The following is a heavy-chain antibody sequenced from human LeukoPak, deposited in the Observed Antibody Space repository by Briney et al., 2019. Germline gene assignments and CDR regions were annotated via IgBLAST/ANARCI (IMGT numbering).Heavy chain of an antibody. J-gene: IGHJ2*01. CDR3: ARNPDPGWYFDL. CDR1: GGSISSSSYY. Sequence: SETLSLTCTVSGGSISSSSYYWCWIRQPPGKGLEWIGSIYYSGSTYYNPSLKSRVTISVDTSKNQFSLKLSSVTAADTAVYYCARNPDPGWYFDLWGRGTLVTVSS. D-gene: IGHD1-14*01. CDR2: IYYSGST. V-gene: IGHV4-39*01.